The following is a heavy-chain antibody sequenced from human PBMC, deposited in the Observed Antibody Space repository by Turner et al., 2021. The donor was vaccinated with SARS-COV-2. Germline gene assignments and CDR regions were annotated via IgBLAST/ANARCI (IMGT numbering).Heavy chain of an antibody. J-gene: IGHJ4*02. CDR1: GGCITSYY. V-gene: IGHV4-59*01. CDR2: VYYDGSS. CDR3: ASGSGSYSAWYFDY. D-gene: IGHD2-21*02. Sequence: QVQLQESGPGLVKPAETLSLTCSVAGGCITSYYWSWIRQAPGKGLEWIGYVYYDGSSNYNPSLKSRVTISVDTSKNQFSLKLTSVTAADTAVYYCASGSGSYSAWYFDYWGQGTLVTVSS.